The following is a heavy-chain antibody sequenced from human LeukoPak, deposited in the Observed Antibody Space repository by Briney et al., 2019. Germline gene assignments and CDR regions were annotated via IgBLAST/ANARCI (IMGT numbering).Heavy chain of an antibody. V-gene: IGHV4-59*08. D-gene: IGHD3-3*01. Sequence: PSETLSLTCTVSGGSISSYYWSWIRQPPGKGLEWIGCIYYSGSTNYNPSLKSRVTISVDTSKNQFSLKLSSVTAADTAVYYCARLKYYDFWSGYYFSTWGQGTLVTVSS. CDR3: ARLKYYDFWSGYYFST. CDR2: IYYSGST. J-gene: IGHJ4*02. CDR1: GGSISSYY.